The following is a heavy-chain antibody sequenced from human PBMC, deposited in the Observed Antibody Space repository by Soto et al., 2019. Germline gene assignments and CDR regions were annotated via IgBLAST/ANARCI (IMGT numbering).Heavy chain of an antibody. CDR3: ARQEWNSYHPGWFAP. CDR1: GVSIISSSYY. CDR2: IYYSGST. Sequence: SETLSLTCTVSGVSIISSSYYWVLIRQPPGKGLEWIGSIYYSGSTYYNPSLKSRVTISVDTSKNQFSLKLSSVTAADTAVYYCARQEWNSYHPGWFAPSGQRTLVTVAS. J-gene: IGHJ5*02. V-gene: IGHV4-39*01. D-gene: IGHD5-18*01.